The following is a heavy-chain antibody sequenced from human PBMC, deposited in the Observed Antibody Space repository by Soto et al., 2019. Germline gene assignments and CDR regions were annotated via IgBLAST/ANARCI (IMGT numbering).Heavy chain of an antibody. Sequence: SQTLSLTCAISGDSVSSNSAAWNWIRQSPSRGLVWLGRTYYRSKWYNDYAVSVKSRITINPDTSKNQFSLQLNSVTPEDTAVYYCAREDTMVRGALRGYFDYWGQGTLVTVSS. CDR3: AREDTMVRGALRGYFDY. V-gene: IGHV6-1*01. J-gene: IGHJ4*02. D-gene: IGHD3-10*01. CDR1: GDSVSSNSAA. CDR2: TYYRSKWYN.